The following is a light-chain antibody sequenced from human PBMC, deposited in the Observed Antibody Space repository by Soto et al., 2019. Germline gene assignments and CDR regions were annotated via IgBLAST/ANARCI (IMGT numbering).Light chain of an antibody. CDR1: QSVTTK. CDR3: HQYNTWPPRFT. J-gene: IGKJ3*01. CDR2: NAS. Sequence: EIVMTQSAAILSVSAGETATLSCRGIQSVTTKLAWYQQRPGQTPRLLIYNASTRATAVPAKFSGGGSVTEFSLTISSLQSDDFGVYYCHQYNTWPPRFTFGPGTKVDI. V-gene: IGKV3-15*01.